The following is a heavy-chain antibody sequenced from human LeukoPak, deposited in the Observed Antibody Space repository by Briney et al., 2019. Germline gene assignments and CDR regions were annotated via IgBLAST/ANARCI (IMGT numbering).Heavy chain of an antibody. CDR3: ASTAAMEYYYYGMDV. V-gene: IGHV1-69*04. D-gene: IGHD2-2*01. J-gene: IGHJ6*02. CDR2: IIPILGIA. CDR1: GYTFTSYG. Sequence: GASVKVSCKASGYTFTSYGISWVRQAPGQGLEWMGRIIPILGIANYAQKFQGRVTITADKSTSTAYMELSSLRSEDTAVYYCASTAAMEYYYYGMDVWGQGTTVTVSS.